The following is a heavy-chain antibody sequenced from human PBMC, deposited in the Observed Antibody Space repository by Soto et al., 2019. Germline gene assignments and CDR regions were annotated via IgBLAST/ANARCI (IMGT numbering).Heavy chain of an antibody. Sequence: LSLTCTVSGGSISTYYWSWIRQPPGKGLEWIGYIYYSGSTNYNPSLKSRVTISEDASKNQFSLKLSSVTAADTAVYYCARGKFPFTFDYWGQGTLVSVSS. CDR1: GGSISTYY. J-gene: IGHJ4*02. V-gene: IGHV4-59*01. CDR2: IYYSGST. CDR3: ARGKFPFTFDY. D-gene: IGHD3-10*01.